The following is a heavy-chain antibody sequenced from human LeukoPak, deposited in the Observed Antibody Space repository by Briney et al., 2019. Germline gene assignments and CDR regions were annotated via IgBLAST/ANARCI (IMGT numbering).Heavy chain of an antibody. J-gene: IGHJ6*03. Sequence: GGSLRLSCAASGFTFSSYWMSWVRQAPGKGLEWVANIKQDGSEKYYVDSVKGRFTISRDNAKNSLYLQMNSLRVEDTAVYYCARWGNYYYMDVWGKGTTVTVSS. V-gene: IGHV3-7*01. CDR1: GFTFSSYW. CDR3: ARWGNYYYMDV. CDR2: IKQDGSEK. D-gene: IGHD7-27*01.